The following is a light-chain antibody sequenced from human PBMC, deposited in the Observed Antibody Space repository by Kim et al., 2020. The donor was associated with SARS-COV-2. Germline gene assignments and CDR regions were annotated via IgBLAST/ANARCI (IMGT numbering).Light chain of an antibody. Sequence: SYELTQPLSVSVAPGQTASITCGGNSSGRRKVHWYQQKPGQAPVLVIFRDNNRPPGIPERFSASTPGNTATLTISGAQAGDEADYYCQVWDSDTYLFGSGTKVTVL. J-gene: IGLJ1*01. CDR3: QVWDSDTYL. V-gene: IGLV3-9*01. CDR2: RDN. CDR1: SSGRRK.